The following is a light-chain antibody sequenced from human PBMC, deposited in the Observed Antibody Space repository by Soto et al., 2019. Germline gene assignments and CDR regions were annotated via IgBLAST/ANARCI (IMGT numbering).Light chain of an antibody. Sequence: DSQMTQSPPSLSASVGDRVTMTCQASQDITNYLSWYQQKPGEAPKLLIYAASTLQTVVPSRFSGSGSGTEFTLTISSLQPDDFATYYCQHYNSYSEAFGQGTKVDIK. CDR1: QDITNY. J-gene: IGKJ1*01. CDR2: AAS. V-gene: IGKV1-33*01. CDR3: QHYNSYSEA.